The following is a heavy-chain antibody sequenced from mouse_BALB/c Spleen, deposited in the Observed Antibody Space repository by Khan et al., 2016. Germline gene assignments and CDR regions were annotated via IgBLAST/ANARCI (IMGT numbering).Heavy chain of an antibody. V-gene: IGHV3-2*02. Sequence: EVQLQESGPGLVKPSQSLSLTCTVTGYSITSDYTWNWIRQFPGNKLEWVGYINYSGSTIYNPSLKTRISITRDTSKNQFFLQLNSVTTEETATYNRAVIHYYGYFDYWGQSTTLTISS. CDR2: INYSGST. D-gene: IGHD1-2*01. J-gene: IGHJ2*01. CDR1: GYSITSDYT. CDR3: AVIHYYGYFDY.